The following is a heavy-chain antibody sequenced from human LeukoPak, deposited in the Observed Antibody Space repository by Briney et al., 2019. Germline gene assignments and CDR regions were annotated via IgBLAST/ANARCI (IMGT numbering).Heavy chain of an antibody. D-gene: IGHD4-17*01. J-gene: IGHJ6*02. CDR2: IYSGGYT. CDR1: GFTVSSNY. Sequence: GGSLRLSCAASGFTVSSNYMSWVRQAPGKGLEWVSVIYSGGYTDYADSVKGRFTISRDNSKNTLYLQMNSLRAEDTAVYYCAKLLHDYGDSPYYYGMDVWGQGTTVTVSS. V-gene: IGHV3-66*01. CDR3: AKLLHDYGDSPYYYGMDV.